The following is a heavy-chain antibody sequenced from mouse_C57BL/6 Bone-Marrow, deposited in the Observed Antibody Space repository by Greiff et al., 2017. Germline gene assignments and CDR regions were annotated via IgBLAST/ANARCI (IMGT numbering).Heavy chain of an antibody. Sequence: EVQLMESGPGLVKPSQSLSLTCSVTGYSITSGYYWNWIRQFPGNKLEWMGYISYDGSNNYNPSLKNRISITRDPSKNQFFLKLNSVTTEDTATYYCARLHPYYFDYWGQGTTLTVSS. CDR1: GYSITSGYY. V-gene: IGHV3-6*01. CDR3: ARLHPYYFDY. CDR2: ISYDGSN. J-gene: IGHJ2*01.